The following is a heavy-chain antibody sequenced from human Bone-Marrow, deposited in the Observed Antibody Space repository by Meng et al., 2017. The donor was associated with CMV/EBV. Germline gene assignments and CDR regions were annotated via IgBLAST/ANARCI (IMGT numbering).Heavy chain of an antibody. CDR3: ARSSSTNGRRFDY. D-gene: IGHD6-13*01. CDR1: GYTFTSYG. CDR2: ISAYNGNT. J-gene: IGHJ4*02. Sequence: ASVKVSCKASGYTFTSYGISWVRQAPGQGLEWMGWISAYNGNTNYAQKFQGRVTMTRDTSTSTVYMELSSLRSEDTAMYYCARSSSTNGRRFDYWGQGTLVTVSS. V-gene: IGHV1-18*01.